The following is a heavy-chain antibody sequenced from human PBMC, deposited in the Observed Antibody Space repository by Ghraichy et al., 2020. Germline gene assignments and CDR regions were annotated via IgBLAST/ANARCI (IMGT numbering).Heavy chain of an antibody. D-gene: IGHD6-13*01. V-gene: IGHV1-18*01. CDR3: ARPVAAAGTVTHGWFDP. Sequence: ASVKVSCKASGYTFTSYGISWVRQAPGQGLEWMGWISAYNGNTNYAQKLQGRVTMTTDTSTSTAYMELRSLRSDDTAVYYCARPVAAAGTVTHGWFDPWGQGTLVTVSS. J-gene: IGHJ5*02. CDR2: ISAYNGNT. CDR1: GYTFTSYG.